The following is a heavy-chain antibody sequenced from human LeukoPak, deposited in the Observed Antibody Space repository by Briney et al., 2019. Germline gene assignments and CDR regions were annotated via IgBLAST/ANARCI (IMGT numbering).Heavy chain of an antibody. J-gene: IGHJ4*02. CDR2: IIPIFGTA. CDR3: ARDRVYCSGGSCYSGDY. CDR1: GGTFSSYA. D-gene: IGHD2-15*01. V-gene: IGHV1-69*13. Sequence: SVKVSCKASGGTFSSYAISWVRQAPGQGLEWMGGIIPIFGTANYAQKFQGRVTITADESTSTAYMELSSLRSEDTAVYYCARDRVYCSGGSCYSGDYWGQGTLVTVSS.